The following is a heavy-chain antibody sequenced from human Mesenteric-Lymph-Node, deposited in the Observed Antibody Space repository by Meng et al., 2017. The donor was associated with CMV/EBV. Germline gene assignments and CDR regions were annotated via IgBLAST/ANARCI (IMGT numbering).Heavy chain of an antibody. CDR3: AREPSGDGMDV. D-gene: IGHD7-27*01. CDR2: IGSNGNHI. Sequence: GGSLRLSCAASGFIFNNYAMNWVRQTPGKGLEWVSSIGSNGNHIYYADSLKGRFTISRDNAKNSLYLQMNSLRAEDTAVYYCAREPSGDGMDVWGQGTTVTVSS. V-gene: IGHV3-21*01. J-gene: IGHJ6*02. CDR1: GFIFNNYA.